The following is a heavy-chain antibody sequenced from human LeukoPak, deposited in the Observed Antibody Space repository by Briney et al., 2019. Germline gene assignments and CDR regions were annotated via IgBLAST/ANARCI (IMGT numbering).Heavy chain of an antibody. V-gene: IGHV4-34*01. J-gene: IGHJ4*02. CDR3: ARTYSNYADFDY. CDR1: GGSFSGYY. CDR2: INHSGST. Sequence: SETLSLTCAVYGGSFSGYYWGWIRQPPGKGLGWIGEINHSGSTNYNPSLKSRVTISVDTSKNQFSLKLSSVTAADTAVYYCARTYSNYADFDYWGQGTLVTVSS. D-gene: IGHD4-11*01.